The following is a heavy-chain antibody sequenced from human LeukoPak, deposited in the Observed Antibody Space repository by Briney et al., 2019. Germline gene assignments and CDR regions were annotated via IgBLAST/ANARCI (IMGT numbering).Heavy chain of an antibody. CDR3: VKTVSGITFHD. V-gene: IGHV3-21*01. D-gene: IGHD6-19*01. Sequence: PGGSLRLSCVASGFTLSYYGLNWVRQAPGKGLEWVSSISGNSTYIYYAESVKGRFTISRDNAKSSLYLQMNSLRVEDTAVYYCVKTVSGITFHDWGQGTLVTVSS. CDR1: GFTLSYYG. CDR2: ISGNSTYI. J-gene: IGHJ4*02.